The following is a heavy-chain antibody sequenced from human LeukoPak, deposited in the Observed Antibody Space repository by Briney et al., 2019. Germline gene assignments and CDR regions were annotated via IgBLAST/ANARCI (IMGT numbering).Heavy chain of an antibody. CDR1: GFTFSSYS. D-gene: IGHD3-9*01. CDR3: ARDRSVLRYFDGGGY. V-gene: IGHV3-21*01. CDR2: ISSSSSYI. J-gene: IGHJ4*02. Sequence: PGGSLRLSCAASGFTFSSYSMNWVRQAPGKGLEWVSSISSSSSYIYYADSVKGRFTISRDNAKNSLYLQMNSLRAEDTAVYYCARDRSVLRYFDGGGYWGQGTLVTVSS.